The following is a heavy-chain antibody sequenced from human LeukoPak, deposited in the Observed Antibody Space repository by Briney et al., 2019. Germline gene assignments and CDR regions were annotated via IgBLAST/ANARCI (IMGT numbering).Heavy chain of an antibody. CDR3: ARDGHSGSPDYFDY. CDR1: GFSFSNYA. Sequence: GGSLRLSCAASGFSFSNYAIHWVRQAPGKGREWVAFISFDGRNKYYADSVKGRFAISRDNSQNTVYLQMSSLGPEDTAMYYCARDGHSGSPDYFDYWGPGTLVTVSS. V-gene: IGHV3-30*09. CDR2: ISFDGRNK. D-gene: IGHD1-26*01. J-gene: IGHJ4*02.